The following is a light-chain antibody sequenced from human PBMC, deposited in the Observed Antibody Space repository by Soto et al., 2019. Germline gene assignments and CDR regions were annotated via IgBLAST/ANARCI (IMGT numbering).Light chain of an antibody. V-gene: IGKV1-5*03. Sequence: DIQMNQSPSSLSASVGDRVTITCRASQSILSWLAWYQQKPGKAPKLLIYKASSLESGVPSRFSGSGSGTEFTLTISSLQPDDSATYYCQQYDSFSWTFGQETKVDIK. J-gene: IGKJ1*01. CDR2: KAS. CDR3: QQYDSFSWT. CDR1: QSILSW.